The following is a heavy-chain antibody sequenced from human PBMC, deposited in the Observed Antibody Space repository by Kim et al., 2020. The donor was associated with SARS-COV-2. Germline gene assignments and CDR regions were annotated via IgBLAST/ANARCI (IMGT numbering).Heavy chain of an antibody. CDR3: AGDRWFGDLAARNFDY. D-gene: IGHD2-15*01. CDR2: IWYDGSNK. V-gene: IGHV3-33*01. CDR1: GFTFSSYG. J-gene: IGHJ4*02. Sequence: GGSLRLSCAASGFTFSSYGMHWVRQAPGKGLEWVAVIWYDGSNKYYADSVKGRFTISRDNSKNTLYLQMNSLRAEDTAVYYCAGDRWFGDLAARNFDYWGRGTRVPLSS.